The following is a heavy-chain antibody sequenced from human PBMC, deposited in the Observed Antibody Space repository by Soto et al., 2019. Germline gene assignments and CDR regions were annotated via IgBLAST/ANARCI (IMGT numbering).Heavy chain of an antibody. Sequence: SQTLSLTCAVYGGSFSGYYWSWIRQPPGKGLEWIGEINHSGSTNYNPSLKSRVTISVDTSKNQFSLKLSSVTAADTAVYYCARPTRQWLGLRYYYGMDVWGQGTTVTVSS. D-gene: IGHD6-19*01. J-gene: IGHJ6*02. V-gene: IGHV4-34*01. CDR2: INHSGST. CDR1: GGSFSGYY. CDR3: ARPTRQWLGLRYYYGMDV.